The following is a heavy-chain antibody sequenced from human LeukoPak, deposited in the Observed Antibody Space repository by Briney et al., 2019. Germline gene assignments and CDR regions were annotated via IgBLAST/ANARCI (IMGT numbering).Heavy chain of an antibody. CDR1: GGSFSGYY. Sequence: PSETLSLTYAVYGGSFSGYYWSWIRQPSGKGLEWIGEINHSGSTNYNPSLKSRVTISVDTSKNQFSLKLSSVTAADTAVYYCARGLTYYDFWSGYGGAFDIWGQGTMVTVSS. V-gene: IGHV4-34*01. CDR3: ARGLTYYDFWSGYGGAFDI. D-gene: IGHD3-3*01. CDR2: INHSGST. J-gene: IGHJ3*02.